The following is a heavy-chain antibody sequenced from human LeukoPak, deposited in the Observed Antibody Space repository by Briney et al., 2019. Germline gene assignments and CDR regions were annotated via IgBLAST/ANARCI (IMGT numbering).Heavy chain of an antibody. CDR1: GYTFTSYR. V-gene: IGHV1-18*01. Sequence: ASVKVSCKASGYTFTSYRISWVRQAPGQGLEWMGWISAYNGNTNYAQKFQGRVTITTDTSTSTAYMELRSLRSDMTSVNNCARALYDFWSGHYYYYYMDVWGQGTTVTVSS. J-gene: IGHJ6*03. CDR3: ARALYDFWSGHYYYYYMDV. D-gene: IGHD3/OR15-3a*01. CDR2: ISAYNGNT.